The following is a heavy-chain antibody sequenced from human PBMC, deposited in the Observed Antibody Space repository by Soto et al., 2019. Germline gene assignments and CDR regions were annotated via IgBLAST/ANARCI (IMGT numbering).Heavy chain of an antibody. CDR3: ARTGLDYYDSSGYPYYFDY. D-gene: IGHD3-22*01. CDR1: GGSISSYY. V-gene: IGHV4-59*01. CDR2: IYYSGST. Sequence: LSLTCTVSGGSISSYYWSWIRQPPGKGLEWIGYIYYSGSTNYNPSLKSRVTISVDTSKNQFSLKLSSVTAADTAVYYCARTGLDYYDSSGYPYYFDYWGQGTLVTVSS. J-gene: IGHJ4*02.